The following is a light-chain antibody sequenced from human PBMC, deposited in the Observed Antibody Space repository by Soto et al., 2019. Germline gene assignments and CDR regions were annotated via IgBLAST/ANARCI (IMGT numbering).Light chain of an antibody. CDR1: QRLLHRNGYNY. J-gene: IGKJ1*01. CDR2: MGS. V-gene: IGKV2-28*01. Sequence: SVMTQSPLSRPATPVEPASISFRSSQRLLHRNGYNYLDWFVQKPGQSTQLLIYMGSNRSPGVPDRFSGSGSGTDVTLKIRRVEAEDVGVYYCMQPLHTAWTGGQGTRGDI. CDR3: MQPLHTAWT.